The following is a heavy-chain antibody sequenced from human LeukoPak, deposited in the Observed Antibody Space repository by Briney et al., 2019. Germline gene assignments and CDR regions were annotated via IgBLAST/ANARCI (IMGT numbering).Heavy chain of an antibody. CDR1: GYTFTGYY. CDR3: ARDGGGDCSGGSCYHL. V-gene: IGHV1-2*02. Sequence: ASVKVSCKASGYTFTGYYMHWVRQAPGQGLEWMGWINPNSGGTIYAQKFQGRVTMTRDTSISTAYMELSRLRSDDTAVYYCARDGGGDCSGGSCYHLWGQGTLVTVSS. CDR2: INPNSGGT. D-gene: IGHD2-15*01. J-gene: IGHJ4*02.